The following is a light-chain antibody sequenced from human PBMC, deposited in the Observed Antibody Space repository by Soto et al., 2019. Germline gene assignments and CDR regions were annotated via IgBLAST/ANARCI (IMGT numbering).Light chain of an antibody. CDR1: QSVLYSSNNKNY. Sequence: IVMTQSPDSLTVSLGERATVNCKSSQSVLYSSNNKNYLAWYQQKPGQSPKLLIYWASTRESGVPDRFSGSGSGTDFTLTISSLLAEDVAVYYCQQYYSTPYSFGQGTKLEIK. J-gene: IGKJ2*03. V-gene: IGKV4-1*01. CDR3: QQYYSTPYS. CDR2: WAS.